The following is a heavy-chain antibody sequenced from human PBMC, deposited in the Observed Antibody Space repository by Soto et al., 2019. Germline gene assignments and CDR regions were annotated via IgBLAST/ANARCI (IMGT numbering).Heavy chain of an antibody. Sequence: SETLSLTCAVYGGSFSGYYWRWVRQPPGKGLEWIGEINHSGSTNYNPSLKSRVTISVDTSKNQFSLKLSSVTAADTAVYYCARGRWLRSSFDYWGQGTLVTVSS. CDR1: GGSFSGYY. CDR3: ARGRWLRSSFDY. V-gene: IGHV4-34*01. D-gene: IGHD5-12*01. J-gene: IGHJ4*02. CDR2: INHSGST.